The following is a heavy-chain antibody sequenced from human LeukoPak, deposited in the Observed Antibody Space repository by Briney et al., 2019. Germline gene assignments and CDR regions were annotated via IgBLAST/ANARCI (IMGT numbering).Heavy chain of an antibody. J-gene: IGHJ5*02. Sequence: SQTLSLTCTVSGGSIRSGGYYWSWIRQHPGKGLEWIGYIYYSGGTYYNPSLKSRLTISLDTSKNQFSLTLNSVTAAVTAVYYCARGARGVSAANTGAQNWFDPWGQGTLVTVSS. CDR1: GGSIRSGGYY. D-gene: IGHD2-2*01. V-gene: IGHV4-31*03. CDR2: IYYSGGT. CDR3: ARGARGVSAANTGAQNWFDP.